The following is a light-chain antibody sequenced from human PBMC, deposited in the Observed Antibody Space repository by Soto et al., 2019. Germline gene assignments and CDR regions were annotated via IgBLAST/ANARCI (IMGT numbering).Light chain of an antibody. V-gene: IGKV3-20*01. J-gene: IGKJ4*01. Sequence: EVVLTQSPGTLSLSPGERASLSCRASQSVRNNFLAWYQQKPGQAPRILIYAASNRATGIPDRFSGGGSETDFTLTISRLEPEDFAVYYCQQFGSYPLTSGGGTKVDIK. CDR1: QSVRNNF. CDR3: QQFGSYPLT. CDR2: AAS.